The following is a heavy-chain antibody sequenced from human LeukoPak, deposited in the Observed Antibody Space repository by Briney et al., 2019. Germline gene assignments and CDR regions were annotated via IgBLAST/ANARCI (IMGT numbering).Heavy chain of an antibody. CDR3: ASSLELGLLDY. D-gene: IGHD1-7*01. J-gene: IGHJ4*02. CDR2: IYYSGST. Sequence: SETLSLTCTVSGGSISSGGYYWSWVRQPPGKGLEWIGSIYYSGSTYYNPSLKSRVTISVDTSKNQFSLKLSSVTAADTAVYYCASSLELGLLDYWGQGTLVTVSS. CDR1: GGSISSGGYY. V-gene: IGHV4-39*01.